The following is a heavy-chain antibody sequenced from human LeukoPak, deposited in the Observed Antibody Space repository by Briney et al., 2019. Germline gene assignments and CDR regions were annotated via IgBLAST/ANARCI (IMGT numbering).Heavy chain of an antibody. Sequence: GGSLRLSCAASGFTVSSNYMSWVRQAPGKGLEWVSVIYSGGSTYYADSVKGRFTISRDNSKNTLYLQMNSLRAEDTAVYYCARALPSGGYGSYYFDYWGQGTLVTVSS. CDR2: IYSGGST. D-gene: IGHD2-15*01. CDR1: GFTVSSNY. V-gene: IGHV3-53*01. CDR3: ARALPSGGYGSYYFDY. J-gene: IGHJ4*02.